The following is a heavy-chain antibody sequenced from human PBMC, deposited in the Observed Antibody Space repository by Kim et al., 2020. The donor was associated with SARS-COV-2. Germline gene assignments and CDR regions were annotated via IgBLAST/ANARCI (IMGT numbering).Heavy chain of an antibody. CDR3: VRDPGTYPHNWFDP. V-gene: IGHV3-33*01. CDR1: GFTFSSYG. Sequence: GGSLRLSCAASGFTFSSYGMHWVRQAPGKGLEWVAIIWYDGSNKYHADSVKGRFTISRDDSKNMLYLQMNSLRAEDTAVYYCVRDPGTYPHNWFDPWGQG. CDR2: IWYDGSNK. J-gene: IGHJ5*02.